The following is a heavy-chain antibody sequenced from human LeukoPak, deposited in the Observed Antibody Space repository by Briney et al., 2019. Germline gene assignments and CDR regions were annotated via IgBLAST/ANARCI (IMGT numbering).Heavy chain of an antibody. V-gene: IGHV1-69*04. J-gene: IGHJ4*02. CDR1: GGTFSSYA. CDR2: IVPIRGIA. Sequence: ASVKVSCKASGGTFSSYAICWVRQAPGQGLEWIGRIVPIRGIANYAQKFQGRVTITADKSTSTAYMELSSLRAEDTAVYYCARERSTFSDYWGQGTLVTVSS. D-gene: IGHD4-17*01. CDR3: ARERSTFSDY.